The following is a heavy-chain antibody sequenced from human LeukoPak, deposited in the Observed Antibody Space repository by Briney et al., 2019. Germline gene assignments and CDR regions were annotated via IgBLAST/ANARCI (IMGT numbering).Heavy chain of an antibody. Sequence: ASVKVSCKASGYTFTSYYMHWVRQAPGQGLEWMGIINPSGGSTSYAQKFQGRVTMTRDTSTSTVYMELSSLRSEDTAVYCCARAQQLEYFHHWGQGTLVTVSS. CDR2: INPSGGST. D-gene: IGHD6-13*01. CDR1: GYTFTSYY. J-gene: IGHJ1*01. CDR3: ARAQQLEYFHH. V-gene: IGHV1-46*01.